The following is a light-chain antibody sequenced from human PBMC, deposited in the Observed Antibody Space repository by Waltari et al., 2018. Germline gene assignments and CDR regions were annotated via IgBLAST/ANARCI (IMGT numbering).Light chain of an antibody. V-gene: IGLV2-14*01. Sequence: QSALTQPASVSGSPGQSITISCTGTSSDVGGYNFVSWYHQHPGKVPKLIIYEVNNRPSGVSNRFSGSKSGNTASLTISGLQAEDEADYYCSSYTSISTGIFGGGTKLTVL. CDR1: SSDVGGYNF. CDR3: SSYTSISTGI. J-gene: IGLJ2*01. CDR2: EVN.